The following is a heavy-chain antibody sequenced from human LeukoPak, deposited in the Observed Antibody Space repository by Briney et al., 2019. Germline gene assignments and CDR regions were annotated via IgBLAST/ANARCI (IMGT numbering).Heavy chain of an antibody. J-gene: IGHJ4*02. CDR3: ARDILTGFDDY. Sequence: GASVKVSCKASGYTFTGCYMHWVRQAPGQGHEWMGRINPNSGGTNYAQKFQGRVTMTRDTSISTAYMELSRLRSDDTAVYYCARDILTGFDDYWGQGTLVTVSS. CDR2: INPNSGGT. CDR1: GYTFTGCY. D-gene: IGHD3-9*01. V-gene: IGHV1-2*06.